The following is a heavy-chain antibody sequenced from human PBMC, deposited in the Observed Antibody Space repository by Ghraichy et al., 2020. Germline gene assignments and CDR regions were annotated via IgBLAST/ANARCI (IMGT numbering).Heavy chain of an antibody. V-gene: IGHV4-59*01. CDR1: GGSISRYY. J-gene: IGHJ4*02. CDR2: IYYSGST. D-gene: IGHD2-15*01. Sequence: ESLNISCTVSGGSISRYYWSWIRQPPGKGLEWIGYIYYSGSTNYNPSLKSRVTISVDTSKNQFSLKMSSVTAADTAVYYCGRDGGGWPFDYWGQGTLVTVSS. CDR3: GRDGGGWPFDY.